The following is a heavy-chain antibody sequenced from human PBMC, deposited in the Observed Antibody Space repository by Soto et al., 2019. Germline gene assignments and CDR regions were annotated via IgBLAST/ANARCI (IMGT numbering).Heavy chain of an antibody. CDR1: GFSLSNTRLG. CDR3: ALIKDCSRTDCYLASFDP. V-gene: IGHV2-26*01. J-gene: IGHJ5*02. CDR2: IFSNDEK. Sequence: QVTLKESGPVVVKPTETLTLTCTVSGFSLSNTRLGVSWIRQPPGEALEWLAHIFSNDEKSYSTSLKNRLTISKDTSRSQVVLTMTNVDPVDSATYYCALIKDCSRTDCYLASFDPWGQGTLVTVSS. D-gene: IGHD2-2*01.